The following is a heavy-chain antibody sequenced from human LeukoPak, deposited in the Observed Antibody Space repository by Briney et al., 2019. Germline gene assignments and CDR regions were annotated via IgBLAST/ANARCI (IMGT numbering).Heavy chain of an antibody. CDR3: AKDLTYSGEYYFDY. D-gene: IGHD5-12*01. V-gene: IGHV3-23*01. CDR2: ISGDAGRT. CDR1: GFTFSSYA. Sequence: GGSLRLSCAASGFTFSSYAMSWVRQAPGKGLEWVSVISGDAGRTYYADSVKGRFTISRDNSKKTLYLQMNILRAEDTAIYYCAKDLTYSGEYYFDYWGQGTLVTVSS. J-gene: IGHJ4*02.